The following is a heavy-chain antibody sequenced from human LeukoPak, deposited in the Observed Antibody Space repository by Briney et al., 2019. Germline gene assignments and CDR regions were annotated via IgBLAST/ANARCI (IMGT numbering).Heavy chain of an antibody. J-gene: IGHJ4*02. CDR3: AKDSGPYTSGYYGH. D-gene: IGHD3-22*01. CDR2: ISGGGGTT. CDR1: GFTFSSYA. Sequence: GGSLRLSCAASGFTFSSYAMSWVRQAPGKRLEWVSAISGGGGTTYYADSVKGRFTISRDNSKNTLFLQMNRLRAEDTAVYYCAKDSGPYTSGYYGHWGQGTLVAVTS. V-gene: IGHV3-23*01.